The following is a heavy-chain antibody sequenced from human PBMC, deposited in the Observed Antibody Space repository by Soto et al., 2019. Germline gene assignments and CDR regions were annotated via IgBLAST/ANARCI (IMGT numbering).Heavy chain of an antibody. CDR3: ASNLDYDSSGYYWGY. CDR2: LFYSGST. Sequence: QLQLQESGPGLVKPSETLSLTCTVSGGSIRSSSYYWGWIRQPPGKGLEWIGPLFYSGSTFYNPSLKNRITISVDTSKNQFSLKSSSVTAADTAVYYCASNLDYDSSGYYWGYWGQGTLVTVSS. V-gene: IGHV4-39*01. D-gene: IGHD3-22*01. CDR1: GGSIRSSSYY. J-gene: IGHJ4*02.